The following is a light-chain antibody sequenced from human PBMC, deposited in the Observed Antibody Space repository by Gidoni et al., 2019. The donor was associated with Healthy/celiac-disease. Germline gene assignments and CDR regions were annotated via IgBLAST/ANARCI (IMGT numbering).Light chain of an antibody. J-gene: IGKJ1*01. CDR3: QQLNSYPRT. CDR2: AAS. V-gene: IGKV1-9*01. Sequence: DIQLTQSPSFLSASVGDRVTITCRASQGISSYLAWYQQKHGKAPKLLIYAASTLQSGVPSRFSGGGSGTEFTLTISSLQPEDFATYYCQQLNSYPRTFGQGTKVEIK. CDR1: QGISSY.